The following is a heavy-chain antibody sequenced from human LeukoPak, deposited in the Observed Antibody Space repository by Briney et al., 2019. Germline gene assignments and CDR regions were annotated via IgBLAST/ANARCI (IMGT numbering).Heavy chain of an antibody. Sequence: SETLSLTCSVSGASISSSYWTWIRQSPVKGLEWIGYVYYTGRTNYNPSLKSRVIISVETSKNQFSLTLSSVTAADTAVYYCARTTVPKYFFDNWGQGILVTVFS. CDR3: ARTTVPKYFFDN. V-gene: IGHV4-59*01. CDR2: VYYTGRT. J-gene: IGHJ4*02. D-gene: IGHD4-11*01. CDR1: GASISSSY.